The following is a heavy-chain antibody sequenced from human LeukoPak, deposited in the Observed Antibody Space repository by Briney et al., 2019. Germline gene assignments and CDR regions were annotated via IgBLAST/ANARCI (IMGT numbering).Heavy chain of an antibody. J-gene: IGHJ4*02. CDR2: IIPIFGTA. Sequence: ASVKVSCKASGGTFSSYAISWVRQAPGQGLEWMGGIIPIFGTANYAQKFQGRVTITADESTSTAYMELSSLRSEDTAVYYCATPTRGDEYQLLFHPSFDYWGQGTLVTVSS. D-gene: IGHD2-2*01. CDR1: GGTFSSYA. V-gene: IGHV1-69*13. CDR3: ATPTRGDEYQLLFHPSFDY.